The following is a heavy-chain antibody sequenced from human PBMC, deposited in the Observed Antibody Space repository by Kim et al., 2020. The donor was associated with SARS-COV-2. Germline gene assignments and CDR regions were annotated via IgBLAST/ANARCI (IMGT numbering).Heavy chain of an antibody. V-gene: IGHV1-69*13. J-gene: IGHJ4*02. CDR3: ARAAKEYYDILTGTNYFDY. CDR1: GGTFSSYA. CDR2: IIPIFGTA. D-gene: IGHD3-9*01. Sequence: SVKVSCKASGGTFSSYAISWVRQAPGQGLEWMGGIIPIFGTANYAQKFQGRVTITADESTSTAYMELSSLRSEDTAVYYCARAAKEYYDILTGTNYFDYWGQGTLVTVSS.